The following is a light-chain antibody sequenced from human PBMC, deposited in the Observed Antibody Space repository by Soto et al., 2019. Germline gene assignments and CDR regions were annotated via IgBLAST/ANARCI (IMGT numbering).Light chain of an antibody. CDR1: SSNLGAGYD. V-gene: IGLV1-40*01. CDR3: QSFDNGVGHWV. CDR2: GDT. Sequence: QSVLTQPPSVSGAPGQRVTLSCTGNSSNLGAGYDVHWYQQLPGTAPKLLIYGDTNRPSGVPDRFSASKSGTSASLVITGLQAEDEADYFCQSFDNGVGHWVFGGGTKLTVL. J-gene: IGLJ3*02.